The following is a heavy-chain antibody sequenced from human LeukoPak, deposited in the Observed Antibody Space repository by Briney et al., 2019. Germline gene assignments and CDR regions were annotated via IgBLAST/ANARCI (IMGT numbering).Heavy chain of an antibody. Sequence: GGSLRLSCAASGFTFSSYSMNWVRQAPGKGLEWVSSISSSSSYIYYADSVKGRFTISRDNAKNSLYLQMNSLRAEDTAVYYCAKEAGRGYGDNGDYWGQGTLVTVSS. J-gene: IGHJ4*02. CDR3: AKEAGRGYGDNGDY. D-gene: IGHD4-17*01. CDR1: GFTFSSYS. CDR2: ISSSSSYI. V-gene: IGHV3-21*04.